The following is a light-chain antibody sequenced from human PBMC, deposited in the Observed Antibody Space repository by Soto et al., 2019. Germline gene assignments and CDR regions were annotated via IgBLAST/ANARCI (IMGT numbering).Light chain of an antibody. Sequence: QLVLTQPPSVSGAPGQRVTISCTGSSSNIGAGYDVHWYQQLPVTAPKLLIFGNTNRPSGVPDRFSGSKSGTSASLTITGLQAEDEADYYCQSYDSSLSGDVVFGGGTKLTVL. V-gene: IGLV1-40*01. CDR2: GNT. J-gene: IGLJ2*01. CDR1: SSNIGAGYD. CDR3: QSYDSSLSGDVV.